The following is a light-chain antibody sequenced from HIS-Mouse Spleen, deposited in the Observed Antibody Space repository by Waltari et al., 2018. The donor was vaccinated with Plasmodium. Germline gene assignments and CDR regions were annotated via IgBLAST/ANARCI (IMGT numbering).Light chain of an antibody. CDR2: STT. V-gene: IGLV8-61*01. CDR3: VLYMGSGIWV. CDR1: SGSVSTSYF. Sequence: QTVVTQEPSFSVSPGGTVTLTCGLTSGSVSTSYFPSWSQQTPGQAPRTLSYSTTTRASGVPDRFSGSILGNKAALTITGAQADDEADYYCVLYMGSGIWVFGGGTKLTVL. J-gene: IGLJ2*01.